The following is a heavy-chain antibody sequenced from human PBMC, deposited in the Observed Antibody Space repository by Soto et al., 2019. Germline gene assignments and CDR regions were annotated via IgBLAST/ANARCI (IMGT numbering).Heavy chain of an antibody. CDR3: GKERRGSGWSVCDF. J-gene: IGHJ4*02. CDR2: IGGSGDSA. Sequence: VQLLESGGGLVQPGGSLRLSCAASGFIFRDYAMNWFRQAPGQGLEWVSDIGGSGDSARYADSVRGRFTISRDNSRDTLYLHMNSLRVDDTAVYYCGKERRGSGWSVCDFWGQGDLVTVSS. CDR1: GFIFRDYA. D-gene: IGHD6-19*01. V-gene: IGHV3-23*01.